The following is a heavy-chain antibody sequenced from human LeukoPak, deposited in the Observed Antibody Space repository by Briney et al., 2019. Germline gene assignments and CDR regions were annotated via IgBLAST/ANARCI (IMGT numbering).Heavy chain of an antibody. J-gene: IGHJ4*02. CDR1: GFTFSSYA. CDR3: AKDTLVGATPYDFDY. V-gene: IGHV3-23*01. CDR2: ISGSGGST. Sequence: PGGSLRLYCAASGFTFSSYAMSWVRQAPGKGLEWVSAISGSGGSTYYADSMKGRFTISRDNSKNTLYLQMNSLRAEDTAVYYCAKDTLVGATPYDFDYWAQGTLVTVSS. D-gene: IGHD1-26*01.